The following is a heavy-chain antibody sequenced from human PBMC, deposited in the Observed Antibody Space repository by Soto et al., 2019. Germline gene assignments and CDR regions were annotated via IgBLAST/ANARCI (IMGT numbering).Heavy chain of an antibody. CDR2: IYPDDSDT. D-gene: IGHD3-3*01. J-gene: IGHJ6*02. CDR1: GYSFITNW. CDR3: ATSHYYDAWDGLDV. Sequence: GESLKISCKASGYSFITNWIGWVRQIPGKGLEWMGIIYPDDSDTRYSPSFRDQVTISVDKSINTAYLQWTSLRASDTAMYYCATSHYYDAWDGLDVWGQGTAVTVSS. V-gene: IGHV5-51*01.